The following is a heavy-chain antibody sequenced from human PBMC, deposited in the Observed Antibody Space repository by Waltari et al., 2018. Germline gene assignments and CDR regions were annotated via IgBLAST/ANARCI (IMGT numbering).Heavy chain of an antibody. V-gene: IGHV1-69*10. CDR3: AGAYPRYCSGGSCYSFDY. J-gene: IGHJ4*02. Sequence: QVQLVQSGAEVKKPGSSVKVSCQPSGGTFSRYAIRWWRQVPGPGLEWMGGIIPILGIANYAQKFQGRVTITADKSTSTAYMELISLRSEDTAVYYCAGAYPRYCSGGSCYSFDYWGQGTLVTVSS. CDR2: IIPILGIA. CDR1: GGTFSRYA. D-gene: IGHD2-15*01.